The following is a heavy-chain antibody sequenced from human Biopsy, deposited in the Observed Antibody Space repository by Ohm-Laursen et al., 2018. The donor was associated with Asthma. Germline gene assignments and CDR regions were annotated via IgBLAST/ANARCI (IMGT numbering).Heavy chain of an antibody. Sequence: GTLSLTCSLSSGSGGYMRSGNYYWGWIRQPPGKGLEWIGRIYYSGTTYSNPSLKNRVTVSANTPKNQFSLKPTSVTAADSAVYYCVRGSSSWHHGPFHYYYGLDVWGQGTTATVSS. CDR2: IYYSGTT. CDR3: VRGSSSWHHGPFHYYYGLDV. D-gene: IGHD6-13*01. V-gene: IGHV4-39*01. CDR1: SGSGGYMRSGNYY. J-gene: IGHJ6*02.